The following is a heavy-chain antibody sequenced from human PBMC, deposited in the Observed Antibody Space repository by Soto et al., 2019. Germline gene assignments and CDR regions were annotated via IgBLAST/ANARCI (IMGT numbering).Heavy chain of an antibody. Sequence: SETLSLTCTASGGSICSSYWGWFWQPPGKGLEWIGYIYYSGSTNYNPSLKSRVTISVDTSKNQFSLKLSSVTAADTAVYYCARYGSGSYFYYYYGMDVWAKGPRSPSP. CDR3: ARYGSGSYFYYYYGMDV. CDR2: IYYSGST. J-gene: IGHJ6*02. D-gene: IGHD3-10*01. CDR1: GGSICSSY. V-gene: IGHV4-59*01.